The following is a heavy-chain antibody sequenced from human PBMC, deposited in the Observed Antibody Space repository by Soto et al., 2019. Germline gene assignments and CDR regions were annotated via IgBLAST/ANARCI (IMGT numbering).Heavy chain of an antibody. Sequence: GGSLRLSCAASGFTFSSYAMSWVRQAPGKGLEWVSAISGSGGSTYYADSMKGRFTISRDNSKNTLYLQMNSLRAEDTAVYYCAKGPLEVAGRGYYFDYWGQGTLVTVSS. CDR2: ISGSGGST. J-gene: IGHJ4*02. V-gene: IGHV3-23*01. CDR3: AKGPLEVAGRGYYFDY. D-gene: IGHD6-19*01. CDR1: GFTFSSYA.